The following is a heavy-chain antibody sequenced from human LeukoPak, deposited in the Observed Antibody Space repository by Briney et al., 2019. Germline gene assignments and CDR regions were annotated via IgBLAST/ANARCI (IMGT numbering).Heavy chain of an antibody. CDR1: GFTFSSYA. J-gene: IGHJ4*02. V-gene: IGHV3-30*04. CDR3: ARDPLY. CDR2: ISYDGSNK. Sequence: GRPLRLSCAASGFTFSSYAMHWVRQAPGKGLEWVAVISYDGSNKYYADSVKGRFTISRDNSKNTLYLQMNSLRAEDTAVYYCARDPLYWGQGTLVTVSS.